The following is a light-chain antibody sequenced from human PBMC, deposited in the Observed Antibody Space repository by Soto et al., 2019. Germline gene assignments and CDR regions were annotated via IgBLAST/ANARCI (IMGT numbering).Light chain of an antibody. Sequence: QSVLTQPASVSGAPGQSITISCTGTNSDVNYVSWHQQHPGKAPKLMIYEVINRSSGVSTRFSGSKSGNTASLTISGLQAEDEADYYCSSSTSSNTFVFGTGTQLTVL. CDR3: SSSTSSNTFV. J-gene: IGLJ7*01. V-gene: IGLV2-14*01. CDR2: EVI. CDR1: NSDVNY.